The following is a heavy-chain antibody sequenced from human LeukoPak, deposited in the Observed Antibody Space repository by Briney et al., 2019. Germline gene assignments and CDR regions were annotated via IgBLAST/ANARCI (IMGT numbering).Heavy chain of an antibody. CDR1: GGSISSYY. Sequence: KPSETLSLTCTVSGGSISSYYWSWIRQPPGKGLEWIGYIYYSGSTCYNPSLRSRVTISVDTSKNQFSLKLSSVTAADTAVYYCARSSEGRYYYDSSGFSYYYYYMDVWGKGTTVTISS. J-gene: IGHJ6*03. V-gene: IGHV4-59*01. CDR2: IYYSGST. D-gene: IGHD3-22*01. CDR3: ARSSEGRYYYDSSGFSYYYYYMDV.